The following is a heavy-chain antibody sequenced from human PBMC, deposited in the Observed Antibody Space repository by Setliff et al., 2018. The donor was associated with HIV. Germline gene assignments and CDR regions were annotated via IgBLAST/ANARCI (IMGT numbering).Heavy chain of an antibody. CDR2: AHYSETT. Sequence: LSLTCTVSGGSIGPYYWSWIRQPPGKGLEWIGYAHYSETTDFSPSLKSRVSISLDTSKNQFSLNLSSVAAADTAVYYCARGGGSRAATSSYHYMDVWGKGTTVTVSS. V-gene: IGHV4-59*08. D-gene: IGHD2-15*01. J-gene: IGHJ6*03. CDR3: ARGGGSRAATSSYHYMDV. CDR1: GGSIGPYY.